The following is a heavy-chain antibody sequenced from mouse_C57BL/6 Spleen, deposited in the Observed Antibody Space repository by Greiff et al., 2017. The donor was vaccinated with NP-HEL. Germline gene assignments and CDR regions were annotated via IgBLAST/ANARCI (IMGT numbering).Heavy chain of an antibody. CDR2: IRSKSNNYAT. Sequence: EVHLVESGGGLVQPKGSLKLSCAASGFSFNTYAMNWVRQAPGKGLEWVARIRSKSNNYATYYADSVKDRFTISRDDSESMLYLQMDNLKTEDTAMYYCVRHPDGYYWYFDVWGTGTTVTVSS. V-gene: IGHV10-1*01. J-gene: IGHJ1*03. CDR1: GFSFNTYA. D-gene: IGHD2-3*01. CDR3: VRHPDGYYWYFDV.